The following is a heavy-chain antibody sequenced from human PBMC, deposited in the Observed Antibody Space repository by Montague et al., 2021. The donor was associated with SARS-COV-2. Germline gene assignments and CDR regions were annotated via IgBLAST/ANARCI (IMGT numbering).Heavy chain of an antibody. CDR3: ARDSSSGSDWYYYYGMDV. V-gene: IGHV3-33*01. J-gene: IGHJ6*02. D-gene: IGHD6-13*01. CDR2: IWYDGSKN. Sequence: SLRLSCAASGFTFSSYGMHWVRRAPGKGLEWVALIWYDGSKNYYADSVKGRFTISRDNSKNTLYLQMNTLRAEDTAVYYCARDSSSGSDWYYYYGMDVWGQGTTVTVSS. CDR1: GFTFSSYG.